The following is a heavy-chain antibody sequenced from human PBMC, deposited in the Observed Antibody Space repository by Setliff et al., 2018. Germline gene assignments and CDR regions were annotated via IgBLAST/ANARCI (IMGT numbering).Heavy chain of an antibody. CDR3: VKTHWDTWIRGAFDI. D-gene: IGHD3-10*01. J-gene: IGHJ3*02. V-gene: IGHV3-23*01. CDR2: ISGSGGST. CDR1: GVTFSSYA. Sequence: GGSLRLSCAASGVTFSSYAMSWVRQAPGKGLEWVSAISGSGGSTYYADSVQGRFTISRDSSKNTLYLQMSSLRAEDTAVYYCVKTHWDTWIRGAFDIWGQGTMVTVSS.